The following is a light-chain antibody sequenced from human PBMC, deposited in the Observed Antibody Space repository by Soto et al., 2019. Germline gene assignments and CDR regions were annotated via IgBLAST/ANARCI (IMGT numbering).Light chain of an antibody. J-gene: IGLJ2*01. Sequence: SALTQPRSVSGSPGQSVTLSCTGTSSDVGGYIYVSWYQQYPGKAPKLMIYDVSKRPSGVPDRFSGSKSGNTASLTISGLQAEDEADYYCCSYAGSYVVFGGGTKLTVL. CDR3: CSYAGSYVV. V-gene: IGLV2-11*01. CDR2: DVS. CDR1: SSDVGGYIY.